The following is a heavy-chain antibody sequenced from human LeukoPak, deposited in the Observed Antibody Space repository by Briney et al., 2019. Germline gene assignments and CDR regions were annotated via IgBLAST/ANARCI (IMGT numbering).Heavy chain of an antibody. V-gene: IGHV1-8*03. CDR3: ARGSIVGARGVGDY. Sequence: GASVKVSCKASGYTFTSYDINWVRQATGQGLEWMGWMNPNSGNTGYAQKFQGRVTITRNTSISTAYMELNSLRAEDTAVYYCARGSIVGARGVGDYWGQGTLVTVSS. CDR1: GYTFTSYD. J-gene: IGHJ4*02. CDR2: MNPNSGNT. D-gene: IGHD1-26*01.